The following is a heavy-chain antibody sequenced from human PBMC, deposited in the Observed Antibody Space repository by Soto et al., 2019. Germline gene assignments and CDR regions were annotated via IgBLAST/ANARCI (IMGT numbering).Heavy chain of an antibody. CDR1: GGSFSGYY. Sequence: SETLSLTCAVYGGSFSGYYWSWIRQPPGKGLEWIGEINHNGSTNYNPSLKSRVTISVDTSKNQFSLKLSSVTAADTAVYYCARMGRALRFLEWSENYYYYGMDVWGQGTTVTVSS. V-gene: IGHV4-34*01. J-gene: IGHJ6*02. CDR3: ARMGRALRFLEWSENYYYYGMDV. D-gene: IGHD3-3*01. CDR2: INHNGST.